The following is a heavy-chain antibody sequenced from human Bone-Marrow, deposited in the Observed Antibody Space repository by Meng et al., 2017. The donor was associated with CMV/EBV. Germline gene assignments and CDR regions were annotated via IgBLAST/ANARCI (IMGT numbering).Heavy chain of an antibody. CDR3: ARDPGGGKWYSSSWHGGYFDY. CDR1: GGSFSDYY. Sequence: GSLRLSCAVYGGSFSDYYWSWIRQPPGKGLEWIGEINHSGSTNYNPSLKSRVTISVDTSKNQFSLKLSSVTAADTAVYYCARDPGGGKWYSSSWHGGYFDYWGQGTLVTVSS. J-gene: IGHJ4*02. V-gene: IGHV4-34*01. CDR2: INHSGST. D-gene: IGHD6-13*01.